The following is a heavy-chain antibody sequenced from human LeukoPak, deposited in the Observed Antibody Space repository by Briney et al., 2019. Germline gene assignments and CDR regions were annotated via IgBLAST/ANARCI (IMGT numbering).Heavy chain of an antibody. CDR3: ARLVVGATTGGFDY. CDR2: IYYSGST. CDR1: GGSISSSSYY. D-gene: IGHD1-26*01. J-gene: IGHJ4*02. Sequence: SETLSLTCTVSGGSISSSSYYWGWIRQPPGKGLEWIGSIYYSGSTYYNPSLKSRVTISVDTSKNQFSLKLSSVTAADTAVYYCARLVVGATTGGFDYWGQGTLVTVSS. V-gene: IGHV4-39*01.